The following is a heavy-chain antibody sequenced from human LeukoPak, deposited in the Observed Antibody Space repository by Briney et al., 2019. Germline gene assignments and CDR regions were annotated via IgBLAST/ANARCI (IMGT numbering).Heavy chain of an antibody. D-gene: IGHD6-13*01. J-gene: IGHJ6*02. CDR2: IDPNSGGT. V-gene: IGHV1-2*02. Sequence: ASVKVSCKASGYSFTGYYIHWVRQAPGQGLEWMGWIDPNSGGTKCAQQFQGSVTMTRDTSITTAYMEVSRLISDDTAVYYRARALGIADYYYGMDVWGQGTTVTVSS. CDR3: ARALGIADYYYGMDV. CDR1: GYSFTGYY.